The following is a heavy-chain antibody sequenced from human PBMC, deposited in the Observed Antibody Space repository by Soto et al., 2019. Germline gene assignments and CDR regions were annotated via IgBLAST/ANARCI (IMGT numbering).Heavy chain of an antibody. D-gene: IGHD3-10*01. J-gene: IGHJ5*02. CDR3: ARAAGGITMVRGSLFDP. CDR2: IHYSGST. CDR1: GGSISSGGYY. V-gene: IGHV4-31*03. Sequence: SETLSLTCTVSGGSISSGGYYWSWVRQHPGKGLEWIGYIHYSGSTYYNPSLESRVTISVDTSKNQFSLKLSAVTAADTAVYYCARAAGGITMVRGSLFDPWGQGTLVTVSS.